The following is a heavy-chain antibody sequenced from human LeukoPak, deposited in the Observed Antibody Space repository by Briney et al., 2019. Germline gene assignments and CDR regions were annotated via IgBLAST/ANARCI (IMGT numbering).Heavy chain of an antibody. CDR2: IWYDGSNK. D-gene: IGHD3-22*01. J-gene: IGHJ4*02. CDR3: AKEAYSSGYYFGY. Sequence: GGSLRLSCAASGFTFSSYGMHWVRQAPGKGLEWVAVIWYDGSNKYYADSVKGRFTISRDNSKNTLYLQMNSLRAEDTAVYYCAKEAYSSGYYFGYWGQGILVTVSS. V-gene: IGHV3-33*06. CDR1: GFTFSSYG.